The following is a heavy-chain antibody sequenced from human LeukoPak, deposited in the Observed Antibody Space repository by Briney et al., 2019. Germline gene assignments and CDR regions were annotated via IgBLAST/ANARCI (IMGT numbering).Heavy chain of an antibody. V-gene: IGHV4-59*08. J-gene: IGHJ4*02. Sequence: SETLSLTCTVSGGSISSYYWSWIRQPPGKGLEWIGYIYYSGSTNYNPSLKSRVTISVDTSKNQFSLKLSSVTAAATAVYYCARLVVVAATDYFDYWGQGTLVTVSS. CDR1: GGSISSYY. CDR3: ARLVVVAATDYFDY. D-gene: IGHD2-15*01. CDR2: IYYSGST.